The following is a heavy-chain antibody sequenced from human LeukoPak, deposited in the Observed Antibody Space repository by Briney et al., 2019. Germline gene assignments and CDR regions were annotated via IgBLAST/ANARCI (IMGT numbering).Heavy chain of an antibody. CDR2: IWYDGSNK. CDR1: GFTFSSYG. CDR3: AIDLMVRGVITSIFDY. J-gene: IGHJ4*02. V-gene: IGHV3-33*01. D-gene: IGHD3-10*01. Sequence: GRSLRLSCAASGFTFSSYGMHWVRQAPGKGLEWVAVIWYDGSNKYYADSVKGRFTISRDNSKNTLYLQMNSLRAEDTAVYYCAIDLMVRGVITSIFDYWGQGTLVTVSS.